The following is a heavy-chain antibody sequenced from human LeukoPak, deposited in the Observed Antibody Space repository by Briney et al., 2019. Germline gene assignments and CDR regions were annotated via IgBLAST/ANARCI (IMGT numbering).Heavy chain of an antibody. CDR1: GFTFNNYA. D-gene: IGHD3-9*01. V-gene: IGHV3-23*01. CDR2: ISGSGGDT. J-gene: IGHJ6*02. Sequence: GGSLRLSCTASGFTFNNYAVTWVRQAPGKGPEWVSGISGSGGDTYYADSVKGRFTIPRDNSKDTLSLQMNSLRLEDTAVYYCAKVVDYDILTGYYLGNGLDVWGQGTTVTVSS. CDR3: AKVVDYDILTGYYLGNGLDV.